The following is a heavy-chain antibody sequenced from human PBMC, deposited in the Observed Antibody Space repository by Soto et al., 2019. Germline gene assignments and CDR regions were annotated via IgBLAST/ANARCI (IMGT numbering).Heavy chain of an antibody. D-gene: IGHD2-15*01. CDR1: GFIFNEYC. V-gene: IGHV3-33*01. J-gene: IGHJ5*02. Sequence: QVQLVESGGGVVQPGRSLRLSCAASGFIFNEYCMHWVRQAPGKGLEWVAVIWYDGSNKYYADSVKGRFTFSRDNSKNRMSQQMNSQRDEDTAIYYCARWGCSGSNCNLNQRSFDLWGQGTLVTVSS. CDR3: ARWGCSGSNCNLNQRSFDL. CDR2: IWYDGSNK.